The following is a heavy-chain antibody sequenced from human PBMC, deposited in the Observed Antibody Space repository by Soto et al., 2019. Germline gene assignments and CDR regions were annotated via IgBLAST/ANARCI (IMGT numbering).Heavy chain of an antibody. CDR2: ISGSGGST. V-gene: IGHV3-23*01. Sequence: GGSLRLSCAASGFSFSTYALSWVRQAPGKGLDWVSVISGSGGSTDYAGSVKGRFTISRDNSKNALYLQMNSLRGEDTALYYCAKVGGSGWFDAFDIWGQGTMVTVSS. D-gene: IGHD6-19*01. J-gene: IGHJ3*02. CDR1: GFSFSTYA. CDR3: AKVGGSGWFDAFDI.